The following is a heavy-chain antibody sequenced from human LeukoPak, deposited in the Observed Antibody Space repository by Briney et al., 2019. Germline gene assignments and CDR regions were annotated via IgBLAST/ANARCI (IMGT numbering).Heavy chain of an antibody. CDR2: IYYSGSA. Sequence: SETLSLTCTVSGGSVSSGSYYWSWIRQPPGKGLEWIGYIYYSGSANYNRSLKSRVTISVDTSKNQFSLKVRSVTAADTAVYYCAREGIVVYGMDVWGQGTTVTVSS. J-gene: IGHJ6*02. D-gene: IGHD2-15*01. CDR3: AREGIVVYGMDV. V-gene: IGHV4-61*01. CDR1: GGSVSSGSYY.